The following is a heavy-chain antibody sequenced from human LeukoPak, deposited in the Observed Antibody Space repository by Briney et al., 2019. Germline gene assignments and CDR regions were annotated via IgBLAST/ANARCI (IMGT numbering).Heavy chain of an antibody. Sequence: GGSLRLSCAASGFTFSTYSMHWVRQAPGKGLEWVSYISGSDTTIHYADSVKGRFTISRDRAKNSLYLQMNSLRDEDTAVYYCARDVVYYDSSGYLDYWGQGTLVTVSS. V-gene: IGHV3-48*02. CDR3: ARDVVYYDSSGYLDY. CDR1: GFTFSTYS. CDR2: ISGSDTTI. J-gene: IGHJ4*02. D-gene: IGHD3-22*01.